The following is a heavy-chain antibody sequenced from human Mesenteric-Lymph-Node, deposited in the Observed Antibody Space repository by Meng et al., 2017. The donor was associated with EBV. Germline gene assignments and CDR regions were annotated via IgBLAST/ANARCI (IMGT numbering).Heavy chain of an antibody. CDR3: ARTGGELLIWFDP. D-gene: IGHD3-10*01. V-gene: IGHV1-18*01. Sequence: QGRLVQSGAGEKTPGASVKVSCKASGYSFTNFGIRWVRQAPGQGLEWLVWSSADNGNTNYAEKFQGRVTLTTDTSTSTVHMEVRSLRPDDTAVYYCARTGGELLIWFDPWGQGTLVTVSS. CDR1: GYSFTNFG. J-gene: IGHJ5*02. CDR2: SSADNGNT.